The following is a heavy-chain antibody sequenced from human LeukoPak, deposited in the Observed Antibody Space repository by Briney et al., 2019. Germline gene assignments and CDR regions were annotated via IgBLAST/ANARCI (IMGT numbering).Heavy chain of an antibody. CDR2: IIPIFGTA. CDR3: AREGGMGSYYDILTGAEYFQH. J-gene: IGHJ1*01. V-gene: IGHV1-69*13. CDR1: GGTFSSYA. Sequence: ASVKVSCKASGGTFSSYAISWVRQAPGQGLEWMGGIIPIFGTANYAQKFQGRVTITADESTSTAYMELSSLRSEDTAVYYCAREGGMGSYYDILTGAEYFQHWGQGTLVTVSS. D-gene: IGHD3-9*01.